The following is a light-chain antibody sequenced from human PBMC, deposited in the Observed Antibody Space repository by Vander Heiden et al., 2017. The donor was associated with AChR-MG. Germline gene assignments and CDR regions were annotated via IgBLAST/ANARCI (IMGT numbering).Light chain of an antibody. CDR2: WAS. CDR3: QQYYSTPCT. CDR1: QRRLRTPNNKSY. V-gene: IGKV4-1*01. J-gene: IGKJ1*01. Sequence: ILITPSPHPPAVALGERDTLTCNASQRRLRTPNNKSYLAWYQQKPGQPPTLLIYWASTRESGVPDRFSGSGSATDFTLTISSLQAEDVATYYCQQYYSTPCTFGQGTKVEIK.